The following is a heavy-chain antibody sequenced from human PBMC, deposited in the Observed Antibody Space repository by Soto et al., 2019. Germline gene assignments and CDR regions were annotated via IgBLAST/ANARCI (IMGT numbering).Heavy chain of an antibody. Sequence: QVQLVQSAAEMKKPGASVKVSCKASGYSFTSYGFTWFRQAPGQGLVWLGWISAYNGDTHYAQRFQGRVNMTTDVSTNIAYMELRNLRSDDTAVYYCARGGMLTFGGYVGYWGQGTQVTVSS. CDR3: ARGGMLTFGGYVGY. D-gene: IGHD3-16*01. CDR1: GYSFTSYG. J-gene: IGHJ4*02. CDR2: ISAYNGDT. V-gene: IGHV1-18*01.